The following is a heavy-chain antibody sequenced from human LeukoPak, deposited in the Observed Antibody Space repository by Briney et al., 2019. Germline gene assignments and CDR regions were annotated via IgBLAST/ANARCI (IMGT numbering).Heavy chain of an antibody. Sequence: ASVKVSCKTSGGTFSSYAIHWVRQAPGQGLEWMGIINPSGGSTSYAQKFQGRVTMTRDTSTSTVYMELSSLRSEDTAVYYCARPVGGDYYYYYGMDVWGQGTTVTVSS. CDR2: INPSGGST. D-gene: IGHD2-15*01. CDR1: GGTFSSYA. J-gene: IGHJ6*02. V-gene: IGHV1-46*01. CDR3: ARPVGGDYYYYYGMDV.